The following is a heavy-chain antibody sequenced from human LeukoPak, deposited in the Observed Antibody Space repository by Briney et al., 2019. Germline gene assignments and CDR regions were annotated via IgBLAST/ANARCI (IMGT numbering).Heavy chain of an antibody. V-gene: IGHV1-2*02. CDR3: ARGRFGWSSSFGY. Sequence: ASVKVSCKASGYTFIDYYMHWVRQASGQGLEWMGWINPNSGGTNYAQKFQGRVTMTRDTSISTAYMELSRLRSDDTAVYYCARGRFGWSSSFGYWGQGTLVTVSS. CDR2: INPNSGGT. D-gene: IGHD6-13*01. J-gene: IGHJ4*02. CDR1: GYTFIDYY.